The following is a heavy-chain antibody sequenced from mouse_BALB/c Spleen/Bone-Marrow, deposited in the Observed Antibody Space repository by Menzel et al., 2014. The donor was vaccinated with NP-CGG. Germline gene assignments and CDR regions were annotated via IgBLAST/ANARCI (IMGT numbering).Heavy chain of an antibody. CDR1: GYTFTSYW. V-gene: IGHV1S22*01. D-gene: IGHD1-2*01. CDR2: IYPGSGST. Sequence: LQQSGSELVRPGASVKLSCKASGYTFTSYWMHWVKQRHGQGLEWIGNIYPGSGSTNYDEKFKSKGTRTVDTSSSTAYMHLSSLTSEDSAVYYCTRERHYYGYVGAMDYWGQGTSVTVSS. CDR3: TRERHYYGYVGAMDY. J-gene: IGHJ4*01.